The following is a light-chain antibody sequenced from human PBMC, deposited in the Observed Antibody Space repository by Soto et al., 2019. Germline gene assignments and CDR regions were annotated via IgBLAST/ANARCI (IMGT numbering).Light chain of an antibody. CDR3: QQYYSYLVT. Sequence: AIRMTQSPSSFSASTGDRVTITCRASQGISSYLAWYQQKPGKAPKLLIYAASTLQSGVPSSFSGSGSGTDFTLTISCLQSEDFATYYCQQYYSYLVTFGPGTKVDIK. CDR2: AAS. J-gene: IGKJ3*01. V-gene: IGKV1-8*01. CDR1: QGISSY.